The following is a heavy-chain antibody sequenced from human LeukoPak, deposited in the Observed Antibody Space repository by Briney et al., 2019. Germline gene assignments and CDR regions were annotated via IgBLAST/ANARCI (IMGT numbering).Heavy chain of an antibody. D-gene: IGHD3-10*01. J-gene: IGHJ4*02. CDR1: GFTFSDYY. V-gene: IGHV3-11*04. CDR2: ISSSGSTI. Sequence: GGSLRLSCAASGFTFSDYYMSWIRQAPGKGLEWVSYISSSGSTIYYADSVKGRFTISRDNAKNSLYLQMNSLRAEDTAVYYCARILVYGSGAEAFDYWGQGTLVTVSS. CDR3: ARILVYGSGAEAFDY.